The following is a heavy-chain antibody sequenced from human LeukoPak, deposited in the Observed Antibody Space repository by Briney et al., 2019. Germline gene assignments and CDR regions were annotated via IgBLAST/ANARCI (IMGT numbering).Heavy chain of an antibody. CDR2: NNANSYTT. CDR3: TSGYCSGGSCYSSGGDY. V-gene: IGHV3-72*01. D-gene: IGHD2-15*01. Sequence: NNANSYTTDYAASVKGRFSISRDDSENSVYLEMNSLKIEDSAVFYCTSGYCSGGSCYSSGGDYWGQGTLVTVSS. J-gene: IGHJ4*02.